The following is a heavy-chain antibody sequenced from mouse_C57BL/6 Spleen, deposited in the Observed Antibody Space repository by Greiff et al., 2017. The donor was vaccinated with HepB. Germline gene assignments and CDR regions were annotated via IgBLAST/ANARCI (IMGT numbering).Heavy chain of an antibody. CDR2: IRSKSNNYAT. CDR1: GFSFNTYA. CDR3: VSGGSRYYYAMDY. Sequence: EVKLMESGGGLVQPKGSLKLSCAASGFSFNTYAMNWVRQAPGKGLEWVARIRSKSNNYATYYADSVKDRFTISRDDSESMLYLQMNNLKTEDTAMYYCVSGGSRYYYAMDYWGQGTSVTVSS. D-gene: IGHD1-1*02. V-gene: IGHV10-1*01. J-gene: IGHJ4*01.